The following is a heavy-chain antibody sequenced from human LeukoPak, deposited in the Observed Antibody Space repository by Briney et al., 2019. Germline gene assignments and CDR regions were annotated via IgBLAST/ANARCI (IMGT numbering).Heavy chain of an antibody. V-gene: IGHV3-23*01. J-gene: IGHJ4*02. D-gene: IGHD3-3*01. CDR3: AKETVKGDFWSGYPPPYYFEY. Sequence: GGSLRLSCAASGFTFSSYAMSWVRQAPGKGLEWVSAISGSGGSTYYADSVKGRFTISRDNSKNTLYLQMNSLRAEDTAVYYCAKETVKGDFWSGYPPPYYFEYWGQGTLVTVSS. CDR1: GFTFSSYA. CDR2: ISGSGGST.